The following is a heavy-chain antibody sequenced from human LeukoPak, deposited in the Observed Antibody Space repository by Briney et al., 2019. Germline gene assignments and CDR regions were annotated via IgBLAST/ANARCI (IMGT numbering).Heavy chain of an antibody. D-gene: IGHD6-19*01. CDR3: ARSSNAVAGPRDYYYYYMDV. V-gene: IGHV1-18*01. Sequence: GASVKVSCKASGYTFTSYGISWVRQAPGQGLEWMGWISAYNGNTNYAQKFQGRVTMTEDTSTDTAYMELSSLRSEDTAVYYCARSSNAVAGPRDYYYYYMDVWGKGTTVTISS. CDR2: ISAYNGNT. CDR1: GYTFTSYG. J-gene: IGHJ6*03.